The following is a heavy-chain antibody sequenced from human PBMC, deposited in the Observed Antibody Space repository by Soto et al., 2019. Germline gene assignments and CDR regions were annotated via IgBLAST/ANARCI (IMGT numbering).Heavy chain of an antibody. CDR1: GGSFSGYY. D-gene: IGHD6-6*01. CDR2: INHSGST. J-gene: IGHJ6*03. V-gene: IGHV4-34*01. Sequence: PSETLSLTCAVYGGSFSGYYWSWIRQPPGKGLEWIGEINHSGSTNYNPSLKSRVTISVDTSKSQFSLKLSSVTAADTAVYYCARLLAARHYYYYMDVWGKGTTVTVSS. CDR3: ARLLAARHYYYYMDV.